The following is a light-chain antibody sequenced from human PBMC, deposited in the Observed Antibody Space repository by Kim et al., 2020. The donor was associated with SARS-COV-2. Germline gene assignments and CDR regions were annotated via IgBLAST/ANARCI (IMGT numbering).Light chain of an antibody. V-gene: IGLV1-44*01. J-gene: IGLJ1*01. CDR2: TNI. Sequence: QSVLTQPPSASGTPGQRVTISCSGSTSNIGRNIVNWYQQLPGTAPKVLIYTNIQRPSGVPDRFSGSKSGTSASLAISGLQSEDEADYYCAAWDDSLNGHVFGTGTKVTVL. CDR3: AAWDDSLNGHV. CDR1: TSNIGRNI.